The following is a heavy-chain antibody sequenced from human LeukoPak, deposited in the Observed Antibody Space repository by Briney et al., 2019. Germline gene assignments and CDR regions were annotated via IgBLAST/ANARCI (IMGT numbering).Heavy chain of an antibody. V-gene: IGHV3-21*01. CDR3: ARDSSGWSRDY. CDR2: FSSRTSNI. D-gene: IGHD6-19*01. CDR1: GFTFSSYS. Sequence: GGSLRLSCAASGFTFSSYSMSWVRQAPGKGLEWVSSFSSRTSNIYYADSVRGRFTISRDNAKNSLYLQMNSLRAEDTAVYYCARDSSGWSRDYWGQRTLVTVSS. J-gene: IGHJ4*02.